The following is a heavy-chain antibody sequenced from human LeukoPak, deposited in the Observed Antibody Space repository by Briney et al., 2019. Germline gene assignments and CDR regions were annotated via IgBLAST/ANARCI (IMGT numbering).Heavy chain of an antibody. CDR3: ARTKYDYWFDP. D-gene: IGHD3-16*01. CDR2: ISSSGSTI. V-gene: IGHV3-48*03. J-gene: IGHJ5*02. Sequence: PGGSLRLSCAASGFTFSSYEMNWVRQAPGKGLEWVSYISSSGSTIYYADSVKGRFTISRDNAKNSLYLQMNSLRAEDMAVYYCARTKYDYWFDPWGQGTLVTVSS. CDR1: GFTFSSYE.